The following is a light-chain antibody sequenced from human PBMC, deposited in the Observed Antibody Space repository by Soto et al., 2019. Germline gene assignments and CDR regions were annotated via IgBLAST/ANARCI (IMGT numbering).Light chain of an antibody. CDR3: QQSYSTPDT. J-gene: IGKJ5*01. Sequence: IQMTQYPSSLSSSFGDRVTITCRASQSISSYLNWYQQKPGKAPKLLIYAASSLQSGVPSRFSGSGSGTDFTLTISSLKPEDFATYYCQQSYSTPDTFGQGTRLEIK. V-gene: IGKV1-39*01. CDR2: AAS. CDR1: QSISSY.